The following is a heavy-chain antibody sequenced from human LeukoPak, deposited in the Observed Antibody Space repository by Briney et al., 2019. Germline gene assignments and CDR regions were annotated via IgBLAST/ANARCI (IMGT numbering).Heavy chain of an antibody. V-gene: IGHV3-23*01. D-gene: IGHD6-13*01. CDR2: LSGSGGRT. CDR3: AKSRYNSYLYGSDY. CDR1: GFTFSSYA. Sequence: PGGSLRLSCAASGFTFSSYAMSWVRQAPGKGLEWVSGLSGSGGRTYYSDSVMGRFTISRDNSKNTLYLQMNILTAEDTAVYYCAKSRYNSYLYGSDYWGQGTLVSVSS. J-gene: IGHJ4*02.